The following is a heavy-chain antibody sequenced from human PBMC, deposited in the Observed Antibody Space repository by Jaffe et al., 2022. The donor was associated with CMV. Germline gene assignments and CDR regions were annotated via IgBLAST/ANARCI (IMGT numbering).Heavy chain of an antibody. V-gene: IGHV3-11*06. D-gene: IGHD3-10*01. CDR1: GFTFSDYY. Sequence: QVQLVESGGGLVKPGGSLRLSCAASGFTFSDYYMSWIRQAPGKGLEWVSYISSSSSYTNYADSVKGRFTISRDNAKNSLYLQMNSLRAEDTAVYYCARDRIALWSDAFDIWGQGTMVTVSS. CDR3: ARDRIALWSDAFDI. J-gene: IGHJ3*02. CDR2: ISSSSSYT.